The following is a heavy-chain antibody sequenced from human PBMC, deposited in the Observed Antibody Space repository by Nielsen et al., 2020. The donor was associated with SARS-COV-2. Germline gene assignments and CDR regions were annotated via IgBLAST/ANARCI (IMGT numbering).Heavy chain of an antibody. CDR3: VRDSGSSYGYLEQ. J-gene: IGHJ1*01. Sequence: ETLSLTCTVSGGSISSGSYYWSWIRQAPGKGLEWVSYISSSSVTIHYADSVKGRFTISRDNAKKSLFLQLNSLRDEDTAVYYCVRDSGSSYGYLEQWGQGTVVTVSS. D-gene: IGHD1-26*01. CDR1: GGSISSGSYY. CDR2: ISSSSVTI. V-gene: IGHV3-48*02.